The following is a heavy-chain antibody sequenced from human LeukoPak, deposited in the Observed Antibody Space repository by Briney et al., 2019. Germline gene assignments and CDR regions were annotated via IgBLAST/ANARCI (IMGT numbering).Heavy chain of an antibody. Sequence: ASVKVSCKASGYTFTSYYMHWVRQAPGQGLEWMGIINPSGGSTSYAQKFQGRVTMTRDMSTSTVYMELSSLRSEDTAVYYCAREYCSGGSCYLLDYWGQGTLVTVSS. CDR3: AREYCSGGSCYLLDY. V-gene: IGHV1-46*01. CDR1: GYTFTSYY. D-gene: IGHD2-15*01. J-gene: IGHJ4*02. CDR2: INPSGGST.